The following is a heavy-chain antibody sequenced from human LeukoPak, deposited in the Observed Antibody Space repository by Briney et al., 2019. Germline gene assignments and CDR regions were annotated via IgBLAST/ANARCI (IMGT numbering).Heavy chain of an antibody. Sequence: PGGSLRLSCVASGFTFSSYEMNWVRQAPGKGLEWVSYISTSGSTIYYADSVKGRFTISRDNAKNSLYLQMNSLRAEDTAVCYCARVVANGAFFDYWGQGTLVTVSS. J-gene: IGHJ4*02. CDR3: ARVVANGAFFDY. CDR1: GFTFSSYE. CDR2: ISTSGSTI. V-gene: IGHV3-48*03. D-gene: IGHD2-2*01.